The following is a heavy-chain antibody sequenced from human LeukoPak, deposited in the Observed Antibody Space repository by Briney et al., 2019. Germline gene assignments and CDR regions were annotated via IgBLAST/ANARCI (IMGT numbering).Heavy chain of an antibody. CDR3: ARANYVWGSYVY. V-gene: IGHV4-4*07. J-gene: IGHJ4*02. CDR1: GGSISSYY. Sequence: PSETLSLTCTVSGGSISSYYWSWIRQPAGKGLEWIGHIYASGSTNNNPSLKSRVTMSVDTSKNQFSLKLSSVTAADTAVYYCARANYVWGSYVYWGQGTLVTVSS. CDR2: IYASGST. D-gene: IGHD3-16*01.